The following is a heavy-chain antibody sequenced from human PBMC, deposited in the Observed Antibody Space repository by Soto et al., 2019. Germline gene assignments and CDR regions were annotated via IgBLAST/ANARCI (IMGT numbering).Heavy chain of an antibody. CDR2: IVVGSGNT. CDR1: GFTFTSSA. J-gene: IGHJ6*02. CDR3: AADPYNDYGGNWLEWYYYYGMDV. V-gene: IGHV1-58*01. Sequence: GASVKVSCKASGFTFTSSAVQWVRQARGQRLEWIGWIVVGSGNTNYAQKFQERVTITRDMSTGTAYMELSSLRSEDTAVYYCAADPYNDYGGNWLEWYYYYGMDVWGQGTTVTVSS. D-gene: IGHD4-17*01.